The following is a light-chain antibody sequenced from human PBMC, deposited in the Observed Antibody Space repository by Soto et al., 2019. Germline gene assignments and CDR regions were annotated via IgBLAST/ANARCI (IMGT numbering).Light chain of an antibody. Sequence: AIRMTQSPSAFSASTGDRVTITCRASQGISSYLAWYQQKPGKAPKLLIYAASTLQSGVPSRFSGSGSGTDFALTISRLEPEDFAVFYCQQYKDYSWTFGQGTKVDI. J-gene: IGKJ1*01. CDR3: QQYKDYSWT. CDR2: AAS. V-gene: IGKV1-8*01. CDR1: QGISSY.